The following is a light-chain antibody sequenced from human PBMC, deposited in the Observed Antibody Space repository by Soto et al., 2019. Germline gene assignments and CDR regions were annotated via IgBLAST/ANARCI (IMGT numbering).Light chain of an antibody. Sequence: SSELTQTPSVSVSPGQTASITCSGDKLQYKYVSWYEQKPGQSPVLVIYQDTKRTSGIPERFSGSNSGNTATLTISGTQVMDEADYYCQAWDSSTVIFGGGTQLTVL. CDR1: KLQYKY. V-gene: IGLV3-1*01. CDR2: QDT. J-gene: IGLJ2*01. CDR3: QAWDSSTVI.